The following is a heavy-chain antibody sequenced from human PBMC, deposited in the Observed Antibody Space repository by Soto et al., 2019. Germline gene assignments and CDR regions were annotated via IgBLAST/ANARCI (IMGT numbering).Heavy chain of an antibody. V-gene: IGHV1-18*01. CDR3: ARDRGLLWFGECLFDY. J-gene: IGHJ4*02. CDR1: GYTFTSYG. D-gene: IGHD3-10*01. Sequence: ASVKVSCKASGYTFTSYGISWVRQAPGQGLEWMGWISAYNGNTNYAQKLQGRVTMTTDTSTSKAYMELRSLRSDDTAVYYCARDRGLLWFGECLFDYWGQGTLVTVSS. CDR2: ISAYNGNT.